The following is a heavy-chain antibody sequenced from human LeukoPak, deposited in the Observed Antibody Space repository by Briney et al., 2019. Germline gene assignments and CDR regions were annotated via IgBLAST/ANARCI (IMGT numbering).Heavy chain of an antibody. CDR3: ARRRYNWNDGEVDAFDI. D-gene: IGHD1-1*01. CDR1: GYSFTSYW. V-gene: IGHV5-51*01. CDR2: IYPGDSDT. Sequence: GESLKISCKGSGYSFTSYWIGWVRQMPGKGLEWMGIIYPGDSDTRYSPSFQGQVTISADKSISTAYLQWSSLKASDTAMYYCARRRYNWNDGEVDAFDIWGQGTMVTVSS. J-gene: IGHJ3*02.